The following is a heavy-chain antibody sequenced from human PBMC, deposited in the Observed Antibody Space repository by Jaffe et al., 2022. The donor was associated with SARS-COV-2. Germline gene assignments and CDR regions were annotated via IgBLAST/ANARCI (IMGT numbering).Heavy chain of an antibody. CDR2: FSYSGNT. CDR3: TRGAPLYNFGPFDY. Sequence: QVQLQESGPRLVKPLETLSLTCTVSGDSISRYVWNWVRQPPGKGLEWIGYFSYSGNTNYNPPLKGRVTMSVDTSKNQFSLKLSSVTAADTAVYYCTRGAPLYNFGPFDYWGLGTLVTVSS. J-gene: IGHJ4*02. D-gene: IGHD1-1*01. V-gene: IGHV4-59*01. CDR1: GDSISRYV.